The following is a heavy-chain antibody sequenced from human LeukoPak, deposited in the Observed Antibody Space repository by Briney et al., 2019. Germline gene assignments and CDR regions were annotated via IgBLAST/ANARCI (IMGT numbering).Heavy chain of an antibody. D-gene: IGHD3-3*01. Sequence: PGGSLRLSCAASTFTFSNYGMHWVRQAPGKGLEWLAFIEYDGGKKYYADSVKGRFTISRDNSKNTLYLQMNSLRAEDTAVYYCAKSRNRVRFLEWSPFDYWGQGTLVTVSS. J-gene: IGHJ4*02. V-gene: IGHV3-30*02. CDR2: IEYDGGKK. CDR3: AKSRNRVRFLEWSPFDY. CDR1: TFTFSNYG.